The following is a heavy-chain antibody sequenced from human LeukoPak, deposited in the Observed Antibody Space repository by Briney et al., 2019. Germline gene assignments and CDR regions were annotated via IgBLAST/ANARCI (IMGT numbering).Heavy chain of an antibody. CDR2: ISGSGATT. CDR3: AKSRGSGLFDY. J-gene: IGHJ4*02. V-gene: IGHV3-23*01. CDR1: DFTFSRYA. D-gene: IGHD3-10*01. Sequence: PGGSLRLSCAAPDFTFSRYAMSWVRQAPGKGLEWVSGISGSGATTYYADSVKGRFTISRDNSKNTLYLQMNSLRADDTAVYYCAKSRGSGLFDYWGQGTLVTVAS.